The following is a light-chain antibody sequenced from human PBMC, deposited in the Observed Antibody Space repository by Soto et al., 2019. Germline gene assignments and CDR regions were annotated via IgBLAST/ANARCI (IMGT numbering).Light chain of an antibody. CDR3: QQRGNWPLT. CDR2: DAS. J-gene: IGKJ1*01. V-gene: IGKV3-11*01. CDR1: QSVSSY. Sequence: EIVLTQSPATLSLSPRERATLSCRASQSVSSYFAWYQQKPGQAPRLLIYDASNRATGIPARFSGSGSGTDFTLTISSLEPEDFAVYYCQQRGNWPLTFGQGTKV.